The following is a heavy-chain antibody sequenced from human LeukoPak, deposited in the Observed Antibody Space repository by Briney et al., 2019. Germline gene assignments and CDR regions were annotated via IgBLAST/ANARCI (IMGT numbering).Heavy chain of an antibody. CDR1: GFTFSSYA. CDR3: AKDDHGGSGWRGYFDY. V-gene: IGHV3-23*01. J-gene: IGHJ4*02. D-gene: IGHD6-19*01. CDR2: ISGSGGAT. Sequence: PGGSLRLSCAASGFTFSSYAMTWVRQAPGKGLEWVSSISGSGGATYSADSVKGRFTVSRDNSKNTLYLQMNSLRAEDTAVYYCAKDDHGGSGWRGYFDYWGQGTVVTVSS.